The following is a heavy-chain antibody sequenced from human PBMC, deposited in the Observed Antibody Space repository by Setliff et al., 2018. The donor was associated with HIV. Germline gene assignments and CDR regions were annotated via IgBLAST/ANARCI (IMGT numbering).Heavy chain of an antibody. J-gene: IGHJ6*03. CDR2: INPNTGAT. Sequence: ASVKVSCKASGYYFTAYYMHWVRQAPGQGLEWMGWINPNTGATQYAQKFQGRVTVTRDTPIRTAYMELKSLRSDDTAVYYCARGGRRSYYYYFHFDVWGKGTTVTVSS. CDR1: GYYFTAYY. CDR3: ARGGRRSYYYYFHFDV. V-gene: IGHV1-2*02.